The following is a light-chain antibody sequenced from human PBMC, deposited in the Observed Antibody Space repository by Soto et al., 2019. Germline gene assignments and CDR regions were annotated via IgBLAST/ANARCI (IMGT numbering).Light chain of an antibody. Sequence: EIVLTQSPGTLSLSPGERATLSCRASQSVSYYLAWYQQKPGQAPRLLIYDASSRATGIPARFSGSGSGTEFTLTISSLQSEDFAVYYCQQYNNWPPWTFGQGTKVDNK. V-gene: IGKV3-15*01. CDR2: DAS. CDR3: QQYNNWPPWT. CDR1: QSVSYY. J-gene: IGKJ1*01.